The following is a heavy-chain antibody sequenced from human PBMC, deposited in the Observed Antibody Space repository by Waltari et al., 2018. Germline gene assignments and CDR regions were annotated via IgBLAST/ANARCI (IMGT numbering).Heavy chain of an antibody. CDR2: ISAYNGNT. V-gene: IGHV1-18*01. Sequence: QVQLVQSGAEVKKPGASVKVSCKASGYTFTSYGISWVRQAPGQGLEWMGWISAYNGNTNYAKKLQGRVTMTTDTSTSTDYMELRSLRSDDTAVYYCARDYGGNSNAFDIWGQGKMVTVSS. D-gene: IGHD4-17*01. CDR1: GYTFTSYG. CDR3: ARDYGGNSNAFDI. J-gene: IGHJ3*02.